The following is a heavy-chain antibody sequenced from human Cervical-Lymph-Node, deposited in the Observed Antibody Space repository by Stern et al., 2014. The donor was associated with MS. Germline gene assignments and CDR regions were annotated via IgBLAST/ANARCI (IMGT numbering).Heavy chain of an antibody. CDR1: GFSISSLG. CDR2: ISFGGRNK. CDR3: MGVGDAMDV. V-gene: IGHV3-30*03. J-gene: IGHJ6*02. Sequence: VQLVQSGGGVVQPGRSLRLSCAASGFSISSLGMHWVRQAPGKGLEWVAVISFGGRNKTNGDAVKGRFSISSDNSNNTMYLQMNSLRPEDTAVYYCMGVGDAMDVWGQGTTVIVS.